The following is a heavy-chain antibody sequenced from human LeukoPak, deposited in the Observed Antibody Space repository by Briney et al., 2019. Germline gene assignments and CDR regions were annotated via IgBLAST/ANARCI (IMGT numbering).Heavy chain of an antibody. CDR1: GFTFSNYA. Sequence: GRSLRLSCAASGFTFSNYAVHWVRQAPGKGLEWVAVISYHGSNKYYADSVKGRFPISRDNSKNTLYLQMNSLRAEDTTMYYCARGHYYDSSGGPWYFDFWGQGTWSPSPQ. CDR3: ARGHYYDSSGGPWYFDF. V-gene: IGHV3-30-3*01. J-gene: IGHJ4*02. CDR2: ISYHGSNK. D-gene: IGHD3-22*01.